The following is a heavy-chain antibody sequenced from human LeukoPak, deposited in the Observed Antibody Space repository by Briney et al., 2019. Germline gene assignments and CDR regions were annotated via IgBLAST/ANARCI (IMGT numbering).Heavy chain of an antibody. CDR2: IKQDGSEK. D-gene: IGHD2-2*01. CDR1: GFTFSSYW. CDR3: ARVYCSSTSCTYYYYYGMDV. V-gene: IGHV3-7*01. Sequence: GGSLRLSCAASGFTFSSYWMSWVRQAPGKGLEWVANIKQDGSEKYYVDSVKGRFTISGDNAKNSLYLQMNSLRAEDTAVYYCARVYCSSTSCTYYYYYGMDVWGQGTTVTVSS. J-gene: IGHJ6*02.